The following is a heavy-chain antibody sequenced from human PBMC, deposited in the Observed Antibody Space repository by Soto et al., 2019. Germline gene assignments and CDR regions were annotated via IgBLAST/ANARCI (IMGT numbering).Heavy chain of an antibody. CDR3: ARGPYRWEPLGPFDY. V-gene: IGHV1-18*01. Sequence: RASVKVSCKASGYTFTSYGISWVRQAPGQGLEWMGWISAYNGNTNYAQKLQGRVTMTTDTSTSTAYMELRSLRSDDTAVYYCARGPYRWEPLGPFDYWGQGTLVTVSS. CDR1: GYTFTSYG. J-gene: IGHJ4*02. D-gene: IGHD1-26*01. CDR2: ISAYNGNT.